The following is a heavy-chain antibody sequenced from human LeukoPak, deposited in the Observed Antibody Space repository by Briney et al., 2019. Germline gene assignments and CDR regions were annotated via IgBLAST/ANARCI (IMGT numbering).Heavy chain of an antibody. D-gene: IGHD3-3*01. J-gene: IGHJ4*02. CDR2: IIPIFGIA. Sequence: ASVKVSYKASGGTFSSYAISWVRQAPGQGLEWMGRIIPIFGIANYAQKFQGRVTITADKSTSTAYMELSSLRSEDTAVYYCARARRYDFWSGYYYSHFDYWGQGTLVTVSS. CDR3: ARARRYDFWSGYYYSHFDY. CDR1: GGTFSSYA. V-gene: IGHV1-69*04.